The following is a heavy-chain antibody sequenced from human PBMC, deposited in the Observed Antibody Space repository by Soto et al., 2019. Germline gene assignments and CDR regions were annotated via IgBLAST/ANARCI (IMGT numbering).Heavy chain of an antibody. D-gene: IGHD3-10*01. CDR2: IYYSGST. CDR1: GGSISSSSYY. V-gene: IGHV4-39*01. Sequence: PSETLSLTCTVSGGSISSSSYYWGWIRQPPGKGLEWIGSIYYSGSTYYNPSLKSRVTISVDTSKSQFSLKLSSVTAADTAVYYCARYSPELWFGELSWFDPWGQGTLVTVSS. CDR3: ARYSPELWFGELSWFDP. J-gene: IGHJ5*02.